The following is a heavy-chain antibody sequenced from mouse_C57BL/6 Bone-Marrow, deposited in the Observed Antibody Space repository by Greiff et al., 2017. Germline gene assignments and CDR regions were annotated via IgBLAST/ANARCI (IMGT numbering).Heavy chain of an antibody. Sequence: VQLKQSGAELVRPGASVKLSCTASGFTIKDDYIHWVKQRPEQGLEWIGWIDPEIGDTEYASKFQGKATITSDTSSNTAYLQLSSLTSEDTAVDYCSSFDGNYFDFWGQGTPLTVAS. CDR2: IDPEIGDT. CDR3: SSFDGNYFDF. CDR1: GFTIKDDY. J-gene: IGHJ2*01. V-gene: IGHV14-4*01. D-gene: IGHD2-3*01.